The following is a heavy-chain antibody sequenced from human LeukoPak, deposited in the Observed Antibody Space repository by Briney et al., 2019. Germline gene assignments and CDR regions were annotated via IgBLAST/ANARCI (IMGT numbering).Heavy chain of an antibody. D-gene: IGHD5-24*01. CDR1: GFTVSSNY. CDR2: IYSGGST. J-gene: IGHJ4*02. Sequence: GGPLRLSCAASGFTVSSNYMSWVRQSPGEGLEWVSVIYSGGSTYYADSVKGRFTISRDNSKNTLYLQMNSLRAEDTAVYYCARARSRDGYNFGGGQGTLVTVSS. CDR3: ARARSRDGYNFG. V-gene: IGHV3-53*01.